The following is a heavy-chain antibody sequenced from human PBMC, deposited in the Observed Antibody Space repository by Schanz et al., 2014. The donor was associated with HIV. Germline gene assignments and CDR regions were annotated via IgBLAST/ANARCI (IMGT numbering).Heavy chain of an antibody. V-gene: IGHV4-59*12. CDR3: ASSITISGVVYAMDV. J-gene: IGHJ6*02. Sequence: QVQLQESGPGLVKPSETLSLTCTVSGGSISSYYWSWIRQPPGKGLEWIGNIYYSDNTNYNPSLKSRVIISVDTSKNQFSLNLSSVTAADTAVYYCASSITISGVVYAMDVWGQGTTVTVSS. CDR1: GGSISSYY. D-gene: IGHD3-3*01. CDR2: IYYSDNT.